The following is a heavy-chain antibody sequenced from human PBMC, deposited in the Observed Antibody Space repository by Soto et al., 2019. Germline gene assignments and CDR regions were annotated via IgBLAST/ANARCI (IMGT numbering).Heavy chain of an antibody. Sequence: QVQLVQSGAEVKKPGASVKVSCKASGYTFTSYYMHWVRQAPGQGLEWMGIINPSGGSTSYAQKFQGRVTMTSDTSTSTVYMELSSLRSEDTAVYYCARVSHYGDYEGWIYYFDYWGQGTLVTVSS. D-gene: IGHD4-17*01. V-gene: IGHV1-46*01. CDR3: ARVSHYGDYEGWIYYFDY. CDR2: INPSGGST. J-gene: IGHJ4*02. CDR1: GYTFTSYY.